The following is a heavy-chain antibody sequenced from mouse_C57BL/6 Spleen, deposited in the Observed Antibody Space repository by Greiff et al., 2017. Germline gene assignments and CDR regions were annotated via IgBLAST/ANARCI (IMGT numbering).Heavy chain of an antibody. J-gene: IGHJ4*01. CDR3: ARGSTAVADAMDY. V-gene: IGHV1-50*01. CDR1: GYTFTSYW. Sequence: QVQLQQPGAELVKPGASVKLSCKASGYTFTSYWMQWVKQRPGQGLEWIGEIDPSDSYTNYNQKFKGKATLTVDTSSSTAYMQLSSLTSEDSAVYYCARGSTAVADAMDYWGQGTSVTVSS. D-gene: IGHD1-1*01. CDR2: IDPSDSYT.